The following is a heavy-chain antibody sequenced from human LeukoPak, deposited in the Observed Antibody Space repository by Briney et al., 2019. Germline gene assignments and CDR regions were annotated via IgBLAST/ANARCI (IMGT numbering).Heavy chain of an antibody. V-gene: IGHV4-39*07. CDR2: INHSGST. Sequence: SETLSLTCTVSGGSISSGSYYWSWIRQPPGKGLEWIGEINHSGSTNYDPSLKSRVTISVDTSKNQFSLKLSSVTAADAAVYYCARGRLLGYCSGGSCYSVNAFDIWGQGTMVTVSS. D-gene: IGHD2-15*01. CDR3: ARGRLLGYCSGGSCYSVNAFDI. CDR1: GGSISSGSYY. J-gene: IGHJ3*02.